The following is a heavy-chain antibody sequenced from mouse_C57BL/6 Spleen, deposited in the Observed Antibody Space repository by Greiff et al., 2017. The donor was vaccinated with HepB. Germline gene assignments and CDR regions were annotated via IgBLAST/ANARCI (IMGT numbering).Heavy chain of an antibody. V-gene: IGHV1-82*01. CDR3: ARDYYYGSLDY. D-gene: IGHD1-1*01. Sequence: QVQLQQSGPELVKPGASVKISCKASGYAFSSSWMNWVKQRPGKGLEWIGRIYPGDGDTNYNGKFKGKATLTADKSSSTAYMQLSSLTSEDSAFYFCARDYYYGSLDYWGQGTTLTVSS. CDR1: GYAFSSSW. CDR2: IYPGDGDT. J-gene: IGHJ2*01.